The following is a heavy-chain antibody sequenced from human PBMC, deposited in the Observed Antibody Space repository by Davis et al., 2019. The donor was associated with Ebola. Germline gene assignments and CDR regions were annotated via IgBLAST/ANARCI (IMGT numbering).Heavy chain of an antibody. Sequence: PSETLSLTCTVSGGSISSYYWSWVRQAPGKGLEWVSVIYSGGSTYYADSVKGRFTISRDNSTNTLYLQMNSLRAEDTAVYYCALPIYYYDSSGYYYRDYWGQGTLVTVSS. D-gene: IGHD3-22*01. V-gene: IGHV3-66*01. CDR1: GGSISSYY. CDR2: IYSGGST. J-gene: IGHJ4*02. CDR3: ALPIYYYDSSGYYYRDY.